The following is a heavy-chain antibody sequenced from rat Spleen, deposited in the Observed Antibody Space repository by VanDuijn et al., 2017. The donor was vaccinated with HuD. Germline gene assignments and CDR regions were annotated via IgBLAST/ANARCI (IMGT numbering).Heavy chain of an antibody. CDR3: TRADTPPFDY. CDR2: ITNSGGST. CDR1: GFTFSYYA. J-gene: IGHJ2*01. D-gene: IGHD2-5*01. V-gene: IGHV5S23*01. Sequence: EVQLVESGGGLVQPGRSLKLSCAASGFTFSYYAMAWVRQAPTKGLEWVASITNSGGSTYYRDSVKGRFTISRDNAKSTLYLQMDSLRSEDTATYYCTRADTPPFDYWGQGVMVTVSS.